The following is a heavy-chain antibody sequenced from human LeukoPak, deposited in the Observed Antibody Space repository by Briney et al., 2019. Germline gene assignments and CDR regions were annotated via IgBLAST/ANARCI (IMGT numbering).Heavy chain of an antibody. CDR3: ALICGGDCYVNY. V-gene: IGHV1-2*02. CDR1: GYTFTGYY. J-gene: IGHJ4*02. D-gene: IGHD2-21*02. CDR2: INPNSGGT. Sequence: GASVEVSCKASGYTFTGYYMHWVRQAPGQGLEWMGWINPNSGGTNYAQKFQGRVTMTRGTSISTAYMELSRLRSDDTAVYYCALICGGDCYVNYWGQGTLVTVSS.